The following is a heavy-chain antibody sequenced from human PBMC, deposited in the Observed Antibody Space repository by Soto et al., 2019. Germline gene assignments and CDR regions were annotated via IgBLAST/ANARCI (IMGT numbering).Heavy chain of an antibody. Sequence: EVQLLESGGGLVQPGGSLRLSCAASGFTFSSYAMTWVRQAPGKGLEWVSGISTSGDGTYYADSVKGRFTISRDKSKNTLGLTMNRMRAEDSAVDYCATLARTKDFDYWCQGTLVTFSS. V-gene: IGHV3-23*01. CDR1: GFTFSSYA. CDR2: ISTSGDGT. CDR3: ATLARTKDFDY. J-gene: IGHJ4*02.